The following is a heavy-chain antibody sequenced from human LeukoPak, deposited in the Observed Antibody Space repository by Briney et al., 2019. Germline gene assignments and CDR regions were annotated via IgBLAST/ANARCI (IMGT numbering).Heavy chain of an antibody. D-gene: IGHD6-13*01. CDR1: GFTFNSYW. CDR3: ATDKLITAAGTSSFAFDY. CDR2: VSWNGGRV. V-gene: IGHV3-9*01. Sequence: PGGSLRLSCAASGFTFNSYWMTWVRQAPGKGLEWVSGVSWNGGRVAYADSVKGRFTISRDNAKNSLYLQMNSLRAEDTAFYYCATDKLITAAGTSSFAFDYWGQGTLVTVSS. J-gene: IGHJ4*02.